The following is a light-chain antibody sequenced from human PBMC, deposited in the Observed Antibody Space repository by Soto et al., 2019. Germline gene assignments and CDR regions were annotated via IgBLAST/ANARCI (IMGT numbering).Light chain of an antibody. Sequence: QSVLTQPASVSGSPGQSITISCTGTTSDVGGYNYVSWYQHHPGKAPKLMIYEVNNRPSGVSNRFSGSKSGNTASLTISGLQAEDEADYYCSSFTTSSTVVFGGGTKVTVL. CDR2: EVN. CDR1: TSDVGGYNY. CDR3: SSFTTSSTVV. V-gene: IGLV2-14*01. J-gene: IGLJ2*01.